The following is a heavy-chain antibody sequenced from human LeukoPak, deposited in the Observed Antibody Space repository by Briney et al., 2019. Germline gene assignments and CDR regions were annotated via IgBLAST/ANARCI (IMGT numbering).Heavy chain of an antibody. Sequence: ASVKVSCKASGYTFTSYDINWVRQATGQGLEWMGWMNPNSGNTGYAQKLQGRVTMTTDTSTSTAYMELRSLRSDDTAVYYCARGSSSSEGFDPWGQGTLVTVSS. CDR2: MNPNSGNT. CDR1: GYTFTSYD. D-gene: IGHD6-6*01. V-gene: IGHV1-8*01. CDR3: ARGSSSSEGFDP. J-gene: IGHJ5*02.